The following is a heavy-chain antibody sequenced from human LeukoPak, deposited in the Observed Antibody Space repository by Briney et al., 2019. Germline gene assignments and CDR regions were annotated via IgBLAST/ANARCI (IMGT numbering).Heavy chain of an antibody. CDR3: ARGTGTTYYYYYYMDV. D-gene: IGHD1-7*01. CDR2: IIPIFGTA. CDR1: GGTFSSYA. J-gene: IGHJ6*03. Sequence: SSVKVSCKASGGTFSSYAISWVRQAPGQGLEWMGGIIPIFGTANYAQQFQGRVTTTTDDSTSTAYMELSSLRSDDTAVYYCARGTGTTYYYYYYMDVWGKGTTVTVSS. V-gene: IGHV1-69*05.